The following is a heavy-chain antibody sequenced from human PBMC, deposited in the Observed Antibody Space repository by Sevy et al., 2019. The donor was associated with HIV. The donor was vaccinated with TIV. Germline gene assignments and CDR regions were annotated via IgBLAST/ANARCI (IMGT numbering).Heavy chain of an antibody. CDR2: ISHDRSYR. CDR1: GFTFSTYD. Sequence: GGSLRLSCAASGFTFSTYDIHRVRQAPGKGLEWVAIISHDRSYRYYADSVRGRFSMSRDNSKNTVYLQMSGLSGEDTAVYYCAKNRPPGGSLFSRHGMDVWGRGTTVTVSS. J-gene: IGHJ6*02. CDR3: AKNRPPGGSLFSRHGMDV. D-gene: IGHD1-26*01. V-gene: IGHV3-30*18.